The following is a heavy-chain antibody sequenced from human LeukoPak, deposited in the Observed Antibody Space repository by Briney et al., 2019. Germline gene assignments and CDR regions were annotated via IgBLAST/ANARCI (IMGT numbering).Heavy chain of an antibody. CDR3: ARSDYGSGTNNWFDP. CDR2: ISSSSSTT. J-gene: IGHJ5*02. V-gene: IGHV3-48*01. Sequence: PGRSLRLSCAASGFTFSSYSMNWVRQAPGKGLEWVSYISSSSSTTYYVDSVKGRFAISRDNAKNSLYLQMNSLRAEDTAVYYCARSDYGSGTNNWFDPWGQGTLVTVSS. CDR1: GFTFSSYS. D-gene: IGHD3-10*01.